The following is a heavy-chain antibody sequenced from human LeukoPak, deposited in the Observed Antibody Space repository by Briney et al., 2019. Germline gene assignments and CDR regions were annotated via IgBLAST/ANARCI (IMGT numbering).Heavy chain of an antibody. CDR2: ISSSSSTI. CDR3: ARAPPATDGENWFDP. J-gene: IGHJ5*02. CDR1: GFTFSSYE. Sequence: GGSLRLSCAASGFTFSSYEMNWVRQAPGKGLEWVSYISSSSSTIYYADSVKGRFTISRDNSKNTLYLQMNSLRAEDTAVYYCARAPPATDGENWFDPWGQGTLVTVSS. V-gene: IGHV3-48*03. D-gene: IGHD3-10*01.